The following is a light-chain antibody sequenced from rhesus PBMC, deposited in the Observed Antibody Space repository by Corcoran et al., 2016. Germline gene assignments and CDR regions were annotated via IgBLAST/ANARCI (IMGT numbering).Light chain of an antibody. CDR3: QQFKNYLSLT. J-gene: IGKJ4*01. CDR2: SAS. CDR1: QSISNY. V-gene: IGKV1-41*01. Sequence: DIQMTQSPSSLSASVGDRVTITCRASQSISNYLNWYQQEPGKAPKLMIYSASSLQSGVPSRFSDSGAGTEFTLTISSLQPEDFATYYCQQFKNYLSLTFGGGTKVEIK.